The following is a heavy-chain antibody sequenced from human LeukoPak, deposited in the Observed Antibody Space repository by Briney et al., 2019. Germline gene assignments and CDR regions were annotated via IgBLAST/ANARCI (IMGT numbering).Heavy chain of an antibody. CDR1: GYSFTSYW. Sequence: GESLKISCKGSGYSFTSYWIGWVRQMPGKGLEWMGIIYPGDSDTRYSPSFQGQVTISADKSISTAYLQWSSLKASDTAMYYCARRRRAILTGTTYFDYWGQGTLVTVSS. CDR3: ARRRRAILTGTTYFDY. CDR2: IYPGDSDT. J-gene: IGHJ4*02. V-gene: IGHV5-51*01. D-gene: IGHD1-7*01.